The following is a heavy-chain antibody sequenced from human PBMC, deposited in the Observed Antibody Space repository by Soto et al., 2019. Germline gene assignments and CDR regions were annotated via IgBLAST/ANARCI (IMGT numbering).Heavy chain of an antibody. J-gene: IGHJ1*01. CDR3: AHSRSYSGSYYGYFQH. CDR1: GFSLSTSGVG. D-gene: IGHD1-26*01. CDR2: IYWNDDK. Sequence: SGPTLVNPTQTLTLTCTFSGFSLSTSGVGVGWIRQPPGKALEWLALIYWNDDKRYSPSLKSRLTITKDTSKNQVVLTMTSMDPVDTATYYCAHSRSYSGSYYGYFQHWGQGTLVTVSS. V-gene: IGHV2-5*01.